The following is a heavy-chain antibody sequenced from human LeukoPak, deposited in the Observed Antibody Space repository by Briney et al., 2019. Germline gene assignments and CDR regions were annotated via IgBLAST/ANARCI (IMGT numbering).Heavy chain of an antibody. CDR3: VSWYSTSPRGDYGMDV. CDR1: GFTFSSYA. D-gene: IGHD6-13*01. CDR2: ISSNGGST. V-gene: IGHV3-64D*09. J-gene: IGHJ6*02. Sequence: GGSLRLSCSASGFTFSSYAMHWVRQAPGKGLEYVSAISSNGGSTYYADSVKGRFTISRDNSKNTLSLQMSSLRPEDTAVYYCVSWYSTSPRGDYGMDVWGQGTTVTVSS.